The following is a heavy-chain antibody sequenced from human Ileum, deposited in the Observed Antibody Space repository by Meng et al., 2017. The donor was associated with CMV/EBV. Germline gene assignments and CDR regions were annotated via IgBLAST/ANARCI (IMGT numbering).Heavy chain of an antibody. CDR2: IHPTGTT. Sequence: QLQESGARLLRPSETLSLTCTGTGGSLTSYYWTWIRQPAGKGLEWIGRIHPTGTTDDNPSLRSRVSMSLDKSKNQFSLKLTSVTAADTAVYYCARAAARGVPVDLWGQGTLVTVSS. V-gene: IGHV4-4*07. D-gene: IGHD3-10*01. CDR3: ARAAARGVPVDL. CDR1: GGSLTSYY. J-gene: IGHJ5*02.